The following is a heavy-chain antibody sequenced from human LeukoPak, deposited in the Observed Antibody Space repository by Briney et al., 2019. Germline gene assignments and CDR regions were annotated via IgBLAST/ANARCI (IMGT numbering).Heavy chain of an antibody. D-gene: IGHD6-25*01. Sequence: GGSLRLSCAASGFTFSTFFMTWVRRAPGKGLEWVSAISGSGGNTYYTDSVKGRFTISRDNSKNTLYLQMNNLRAEDTALYHCAKGGHFDFWGQGALVTVSS. CDR2: ISGSGGNT. J-gene: IGHJ4*02. V-gene: IGHV3-23*01. CDR1: GFTFSTFF. CDR3: AKGGHFDF.